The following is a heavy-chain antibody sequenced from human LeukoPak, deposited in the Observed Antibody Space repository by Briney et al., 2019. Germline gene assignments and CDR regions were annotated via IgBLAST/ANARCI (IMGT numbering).Heavy chain of an antibody. CDR1: GFTFSSYR. V-gene: IGHV3-7*04. CDR3: ARSYSLFDY. Sequence: PGGSLRLSCAASGFTFSSYRMSWVRQTPGKGLEWVANIKQDGSEKYYVDSVKGRFTISRDNAKNSLYLQMNSLRAEDTAVYYCARSYSLFDYWGQGTLVTVSS. J-gene: IGHJ4*02. D-gene: IGHD2-15*01. CDR2: IKQDGSEK.